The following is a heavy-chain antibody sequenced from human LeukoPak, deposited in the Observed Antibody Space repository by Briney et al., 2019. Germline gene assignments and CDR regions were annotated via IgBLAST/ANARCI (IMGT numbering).Heavy chain of an antibody. Sequence: GGSLRLSCAASGFTVSSNYMSWVRQAPGMGLEWVSVIYSGGSTYYADSVKGRFTISRDNSKNTLYLQMNSLRAEDTAVYYCAKITDRNWFDPWGQGTLVTVSS. CDR3: AKITDRNWFDP. V-gene: IGHV3-53*01. D-gene: IGHD5-24*01. CDR2: IYSGGST. CDR1: GFTVSSNY. J-gene: IGHJ5*02.